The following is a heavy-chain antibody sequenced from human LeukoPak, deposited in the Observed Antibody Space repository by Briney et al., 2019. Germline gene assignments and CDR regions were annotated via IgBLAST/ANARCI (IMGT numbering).Heavy chain of an antibody. Sequence: PGGSLRLSCAASGFTVGSNYMSWVRQAPGKGLGWVSVIYSGGSTYYADSVKGRFTISRDNSKNTLYLQMNSLRAEDTAVYYCAKALIGTGGYFQHWGHGALVTVSS. CDR2: IYSGGST. J-gene: IGHJ1*01. D-gene: IGHD1-1*01. V-gene: IGHV3-53*01. CDR1: GFTVGSNY. CDR3: AKALIGTGGYFQH.